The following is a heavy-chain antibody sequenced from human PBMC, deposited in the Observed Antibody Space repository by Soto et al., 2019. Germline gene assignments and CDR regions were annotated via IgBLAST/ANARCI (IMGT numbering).Heavy chain of an antibody. V-gene: IGHV4-30-2*01. J-gene: IGHJ4*02. D-gene: IGHD4-17*01. CDR1: GGSISSGGYS. Sequence: SETLSLTCAVSGGSISSGGYSWSWIRQPPGKGLEWIGYIYHSGSTYYNPSLKSRVTISVDRSKNQFSLKLSSVTAADTAVYYWARGVTTVTTIDYWGQGTLVTVS. CDR3: ARGVTTVTTIDY. CDR2: IYHSGST.